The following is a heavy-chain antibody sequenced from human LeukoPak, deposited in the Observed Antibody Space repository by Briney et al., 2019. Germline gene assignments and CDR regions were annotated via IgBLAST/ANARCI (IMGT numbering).Heavy chain of an antibody. CDR2: IYTSGST. Sequence: SETLSLTCTVSGGSISSYYWSWIRQPAGKGLEWIGRIYTSGSTNYNPSLKSRVTMSVDTSKNQFSLKLSSVTAADTAVYYCARDPNYDFWSGPQGGYFDYWGQGTLVTVSS. D-gene: IGHD3-3*01. CDR1: GGSISSYY. V-gene: IGHV4-4*07. CDR3: ARDPNYDFWSGPQGGYFDY. J-gene: IGHJ4*02.